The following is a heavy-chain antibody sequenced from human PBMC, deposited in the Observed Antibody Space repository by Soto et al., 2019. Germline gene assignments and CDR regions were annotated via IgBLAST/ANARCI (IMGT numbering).Heavy chain of an antibody. Sequence: QVQLVESGGGVVQPGRSLRLSCAASGFTFSSYAMHWVRQAPGKGLEWVAVISYDGSNKYYADSVKGRFTISRDNSKNTLYLQMNSLRAEDTAVYYCARERVRYQHSGHAFDIWGQGTMVTVSS. CDR3: ARERVRYQHSGHAFDI. D-gene: IGHD2-2*01. V-gene: IGHV3-30-3*01. CDR2: ISYDGSNK. J-gene: IGHJ3*02. CDR1: GFTFSSYA.